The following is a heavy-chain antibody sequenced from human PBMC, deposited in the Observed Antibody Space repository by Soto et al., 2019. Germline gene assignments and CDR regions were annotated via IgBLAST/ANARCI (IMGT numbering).Heavy chain of an antibody. Sequence: GTLTLTCAVSGYSISSGYYWGWIRQPPGKGLECIVSIYHSGSTYYNPSLKSRVTIAVDTSKNQFSLKLSSVTAADTAVYYCARPRVAADGHYFAYWGQGIMVTVS. CDR1: GYSISSGYY. V-gene: IGHV4-38-2*01. D-gene: IGHD6-13*01. CDR3: ARPRVAADGHYFAY. CDR2: IYHSGST. J-gene: IGHJ4*02.